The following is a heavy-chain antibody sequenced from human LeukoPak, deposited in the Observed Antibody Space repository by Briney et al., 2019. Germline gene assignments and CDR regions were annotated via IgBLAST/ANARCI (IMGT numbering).Heavy chain of an antibody. CDR1: GGSISGGSYY. D-gene: IGHD2-2*01. Sequence: SETLSLTCTVSGGSISGGSYYWSWIRQPAGKGLEWIGRIYTSGSTNYNPSLKSRVTISVDTSKNQFSLKLSSVTAADTAVYYCASLVVPAAIDYYYYMDVWGKGTTVTVSS. J-gene: IGHJ6*03. V-gene: IGHV4-61*02. CDR2: IYTSGST. CDR3: ASLVVPAAIDYYYYMDV.